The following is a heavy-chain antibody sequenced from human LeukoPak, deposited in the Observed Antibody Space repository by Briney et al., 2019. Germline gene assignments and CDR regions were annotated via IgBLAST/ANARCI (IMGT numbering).Heavy chain of an antibody. Sequence: PSETLSLTCAVYGGSFSGYYWSWIRQPPGKGLEWIGEINHSGSTNYNPSLKSRVTISVDTSKNQFSLKLSSVTAADTAVYYCARGRRGMVRGVYFDYWGQGTLVTVSS. V-gene: IGHV4-34*01. CDR1: GGSFSGYY. J-gene: IGHJ4*02. CDR3: ARGRRGMVRGVYFDY. D-gene: IGHD3-10*01. CDR2: INHSGST.